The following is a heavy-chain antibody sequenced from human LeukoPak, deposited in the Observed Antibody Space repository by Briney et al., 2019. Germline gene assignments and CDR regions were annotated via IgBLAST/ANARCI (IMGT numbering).Heavy chain of an antibody. Sequence: ASVKVSCKASGYTFTSYYMHCVRQAPGQGLEWMGIINPSGGSTSYAQKFQGRVTMTRDTSTSTVYMELSSLRSEDTAVYYCARGGIPIVVVVAATPFDPWGQGTLVTVSS. J-gene: IGHJ5*02. D-gene: IGHD2-15*01. CDR1: GYTFTSYY. CDR3: ARGGIPIVVVVAATPFDP. V-gene: IGHV1-46*01. CDR2: INPSGGST.